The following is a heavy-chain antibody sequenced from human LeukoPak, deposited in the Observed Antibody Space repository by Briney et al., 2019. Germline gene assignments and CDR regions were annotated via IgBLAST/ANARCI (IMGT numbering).Heavy chain of an antibody. CDR3: AKLNGDYGGFNDYYFDY. Sequence: GGSLRLSCAASGFTFSSYAMSWVRQAPGKGPEWVSAISGSGGSTYYADSVKGRFTISRDNSKNTLYLQMNSLRAEDTAVYYCAKLNGDYGGFNDYYFDYWGQGTLVTVSS. CDR2: ISGSGGST. J-gene: IGHJ4*02. CDR1: GFTFSSYA. D-gene: IGHD4-17*01. V-gene: IGHV3-23*01.